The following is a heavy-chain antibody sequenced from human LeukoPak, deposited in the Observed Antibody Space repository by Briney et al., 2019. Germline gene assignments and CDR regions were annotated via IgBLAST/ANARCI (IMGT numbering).Heavy chain of an antibody. CDR1: GFTFSGYA. D-gene: IGHD3-10*01. CDR3: AKGRELFRRDTYLNF. Sequence: PGGSLRLSCAASGFTFSGYAMSWVRQAPGKGLEWVSVISGSGGSTYYADSVKGRFTISRDNSKSTLYLQMNSPRAEDTAVYYCAKGRELFRRDTYLNFWGQGTLVTVSS. J-gene: IGHJ4*02. CDR2: ISGSGGST. V-gene: IGHV3-23*01.